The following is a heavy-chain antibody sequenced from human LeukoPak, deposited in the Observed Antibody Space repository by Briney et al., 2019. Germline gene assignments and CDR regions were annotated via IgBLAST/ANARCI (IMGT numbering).Heavy chain of an antibody. V-gene: IGHV3-30*18. CDR2: ISYDGSNK. CDR1: GFTFSSYG. J-gene: IGHJ4*02. Sequence: QPGRSLRLSCAASGFTFSSYGMHWVRQAPGKGLEWVAVISYDGSNKYYADSVKGRFTISRDNSKNTLYLQMNSLRAEDTAVYYCAKDRDSSLDYWGQGTLVTASS. D-gene: IGHD6-13*01. CDR3: AKDRDSSLDY.